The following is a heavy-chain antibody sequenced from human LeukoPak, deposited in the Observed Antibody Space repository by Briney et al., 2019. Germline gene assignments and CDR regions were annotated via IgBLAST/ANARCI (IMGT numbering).Heavy chain of an antibody. D-gene: IGHD6-19*01. CDR2: ISSSGSTI. CDR3: ARDRYSSGWYGDFDC. CDR1: GFTFSDYY. J-gene: IGHJ4*02. V-gene: IGHV3-11*04. Sequence: GGSLRLSCAASGFTFSDYYMNWIRQAPGKGLEWVSYISSSGSTIYYADSVKGRFTISRDNSKNTLYLQMNSLRAEDTAVYYCARDRYSSGWYGDFDCWGQGTLVTVSS.